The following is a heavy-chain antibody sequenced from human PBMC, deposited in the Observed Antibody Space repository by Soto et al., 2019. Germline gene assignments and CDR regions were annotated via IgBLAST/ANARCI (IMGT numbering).Heavy chain of an antibody. D-gene: IGHD3-22*01. J-gene: IGHJ6*04. V-gene: IGHV1-2*04. Sequence: ASVKVSCKASGYTFTGYYMHWVLQAPGQGLEWMGWINPNSGGTNYAQKFQGWVTMTRDTSISTAYMELSRLRSDDTAVYYCARDRYYDSRMAGMDVWGKGTTVTVSS. CDR3: ARDRYYDSRMAGMDV. CDR1: GYTFTGYY. CDR2: INPNSGGT.